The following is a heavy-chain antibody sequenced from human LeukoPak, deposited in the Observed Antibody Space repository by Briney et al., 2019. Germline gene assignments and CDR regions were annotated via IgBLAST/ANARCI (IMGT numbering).Heavy chain of an antibody. V-gene: IGHV3-23*01. CDR2: ISGSGGST. CDR3: AKDSPPRGYSYGSNAFDY. Sequence: GGSLRLSCAASGFTFSSYGMSWVRQAPGKGLEWVSAISGSGGSTYYADSVKGRFTISRDNSKNTLYLQMNSLRAEDTAVYYCAKDSPPRGYSYGSNAFDYWGQGTLVTVSS. D-gene: IGHD5-18*01. J-gene: IGHJ4*02. CDR1: GFTFSSYG.